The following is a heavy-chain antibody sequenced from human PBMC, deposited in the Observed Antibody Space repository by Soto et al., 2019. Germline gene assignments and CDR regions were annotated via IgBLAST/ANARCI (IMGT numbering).Heavy chain of an antibody. CDR1: GFTFSSYA. D-gene: IGHD3-3*01. CDR3: AKDMVELRYYDFWSGYYDFDY. V-gene: IGHV3-23*01. CDR2: ISGSGGST. J-gene: IGHJ4*02. Sequence: GGSLRLSCAASGFTFSSYAMSWVRQAPGKGLEWVSAISGSGGSTYYADSVKGRFTIPRDNSKNTLYLQMNSLGAEDTAVYYCAKDMVELRYYDFWSGYYDFDYWGQGTLVTVSS.